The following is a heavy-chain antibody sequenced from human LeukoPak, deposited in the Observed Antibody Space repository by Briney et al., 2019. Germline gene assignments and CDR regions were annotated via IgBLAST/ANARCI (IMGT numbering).Heavy chain of an antibody. CDR3: ARDPYDADDDSGYRPFDY. J-gene: IGHJ4*02. CDR1: GYTFTSYD. V-gene: IGHV1-8*01. D-gene: IGHD3-22*01. Sequence: GASVKVSCKASGYTFTSYDINWVRQATGQGLEWMGWMNPNSGNTGYAQKFQGRVTMTRSTSISTAYMELSSLRSEDTAVYYCARDPYDADDDSGYRPFDYWGQGTLVTVSS. CDR2: MNPNSGNT.